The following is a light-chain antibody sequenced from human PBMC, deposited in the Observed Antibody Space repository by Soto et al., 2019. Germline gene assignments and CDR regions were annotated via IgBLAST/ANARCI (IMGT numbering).Light chain of an antibody. V-gene: IGKV3-20*01. Sequence: EIVLTQSPGTLSLSPGERATLSCRASQSVSSSSLAWYQQKPGQAPRLLIYGASSRATGIPDRFSGSGSGTDFTLTISRLETEDFAAFYCQQYGSSPYTFGQWNKLEIK. J-gene: IGKJ2*01. CDR3: QQYGSSPYT. CDR2: GAS. CDR1: QSVSSSS.